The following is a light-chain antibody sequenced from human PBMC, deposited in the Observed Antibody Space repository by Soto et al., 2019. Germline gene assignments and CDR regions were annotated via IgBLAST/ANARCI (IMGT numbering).Light chain of an antibody. J-gene: IGLJ1*01. Sequence: QSVLTQPASVSGSPGQSITTSCTGTSSDVGGYNYVSWYQQHPGKAPKLMIYDVSNRPSGVSNRFSGSKSGNTASLTISGLRAEDEADYYCSSHTSSSTRVFGTGTKVTVL. CDR1: SSDVGGYNY. CDR3: SSHTSSSTRV. V-gene: IGLV2-14*01. CDR2: DVS.